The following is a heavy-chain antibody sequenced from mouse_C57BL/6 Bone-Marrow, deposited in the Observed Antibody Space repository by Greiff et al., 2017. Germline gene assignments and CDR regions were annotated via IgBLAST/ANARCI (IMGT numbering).Heavy chain of an antibody. D-gene: IGHD2-3*01. V-gene: IGHV1-82*01. CDR2: IYPGDGDT. CDR1: GYAFSSSW. CDR3: ASWGIYDGYYDAMDY. J-gene: IGHJ4*01. Sequence: QVQLQQSGPELVKPGASVKISCKASGYAFSSSWMNWVKQRPGKGLEWIGRIYPGDGDTNYNGKFKGKATLTADKSSSTAYMQLSSLTSEDSAVYFCASWGIYDGYYDAMDYWGQGTSVTVSS.